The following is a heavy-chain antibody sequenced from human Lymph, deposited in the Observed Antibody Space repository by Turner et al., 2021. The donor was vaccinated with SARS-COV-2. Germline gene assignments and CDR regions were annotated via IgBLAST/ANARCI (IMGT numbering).Heavy chain of an antibody. CDR1: GFTFDAYA. J-gene: IGHJ4*02. Sequence: VRLVESGGGLVQPGRSLSRPCAAPGFTFDAYAMHWVRQAAGKGLEWVSGSNRSGGNNAYADSVKGRFTISRDNPKNSLYLQMNSLRAEDTAFYYCAKDLAGTYYSAFDYWGQGTLVTVSS. D-gene: IGHD1-26*01. CDR3: AKDLAGTYYSAFDY. V-gene: IGHV3-9*01. CDR2: SNRSGGNN.